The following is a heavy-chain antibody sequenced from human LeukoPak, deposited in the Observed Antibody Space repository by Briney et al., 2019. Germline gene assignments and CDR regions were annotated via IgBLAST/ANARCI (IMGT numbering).Heavy chain of an antibody. Sequence: GESLKISCKASGYSFTSYWIAWVRQMPGKGLEWMGIMYPSDSDIRYSPSFQGQVTISADKSISTAYLQWSSLKASDTAMYYCARHYWAGQTDALNIWGQGTMVTVSS. V-gene: IGHV5-51*01. CDR3: ARHYWAGQTDALNI. CDR2: MYPSDSDI. D-gene: IGHD2-15*01. J-gene: IGHJ3*02. CDR1: GYSFTSYW.